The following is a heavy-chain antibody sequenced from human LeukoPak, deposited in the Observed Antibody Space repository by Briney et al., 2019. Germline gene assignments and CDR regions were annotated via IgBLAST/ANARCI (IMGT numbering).Heavy chain of an antibody. V-gene: IGHV3-30-3*01. J-gene: IGHJ3*02. CDR1: GFTFSSYA. CDR3: ARDSLGSVTGAFDI. CDR2: ISYDGSNK. Sequence: GGSLRLSCAASGFTFSSYAMSWVRQAPGKGLEWVAVISYDGSNKYYADSVKGRFTISRDNSKNTLYLQMNSLRAEDTAVCYCARDSLGSVTGAFDIWGQGTMVTVSS. D-gene: IGHD4-17*01.